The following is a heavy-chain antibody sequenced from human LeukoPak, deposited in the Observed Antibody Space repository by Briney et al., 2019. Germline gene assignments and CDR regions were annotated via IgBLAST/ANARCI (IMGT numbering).Heavy chain of an antibody. CDR3: AIHRDVRVVHAHYDAYDM. Sequence: SGGSLTLSCAPSGLSFRDFHMIWLPHAPEGGVEWLSNTNVSADSILYTHPVKGRFTISRDNPKNSLFLQIHRLSPGATPAFFCAIHRDVRVVHAHYDAYDMWGEGAVVTVYS. CDR2: TNVSADSI. J-gene: IGHJ3*02. CDR1: GLSFRDFH. V-gene: IGHV3-11*01. D-gene: IGHD2-15*01.